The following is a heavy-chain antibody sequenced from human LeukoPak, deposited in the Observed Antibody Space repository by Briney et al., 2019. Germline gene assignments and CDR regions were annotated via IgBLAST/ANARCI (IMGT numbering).Heavy chain of an antibody. CDR1: GFTFSSYS. D-gene: IGHD2-2*01. J-gene: IGHJ1*01. Sequence: GGSLRLSCAASGFTFSSYSMSWVRQAPGKGLEWVSAISGSGGSTYYADSVKGRFTISRDNSKNTLYLQMNSLRAEDTAVYYCAKGSCSSSSCYVMYFLHWGQGTLVTVSS. V-gene: IGHV3-23*01. CDR2: ISGSGGST. CDR3: AKGSCSSSSCYVMYFLH.